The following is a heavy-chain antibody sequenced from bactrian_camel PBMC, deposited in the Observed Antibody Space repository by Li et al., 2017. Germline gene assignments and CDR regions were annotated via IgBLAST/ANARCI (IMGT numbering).Heavy chain of an antibody. CDR2: INSGGGTT. D-gene: IGHD6*01. CDR3: ATGTVGGTWFQCNYRL. Sequence: VQLVESGGGLVQPGGSLRLSCAASGGTASRRCMGWFRQAPGKGLEWVSTINSGGGTTYYADSVKGRFTISRDNAKNTVYLQMNSLKSEDTARYYCATGTVGGTWFQCNYRLLGQGDPGHRL. V-gene: IGHV3S40*01. J-gene: IGHJ4*01. CDR1: GGTASRRC.